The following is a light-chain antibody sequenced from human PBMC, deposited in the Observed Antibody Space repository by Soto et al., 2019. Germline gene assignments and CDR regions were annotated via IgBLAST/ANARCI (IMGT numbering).Light chain of an antibody. J-gene: IGKJ4*01. Sequence: EIVLTQSPGTQSLSPGERATLSCRASQSVSSSYLAWYQQKPGQPPRLLIFGASSSATGIPDRFTGSGSGTDFTLTITRLEPEDFAVYYCQHYRTSFGGGTKVEIK. V-gene: IGKV3-20*01. CDR3: QHYRTS. CDR2: GAS. CDR1: QSVSSSY.